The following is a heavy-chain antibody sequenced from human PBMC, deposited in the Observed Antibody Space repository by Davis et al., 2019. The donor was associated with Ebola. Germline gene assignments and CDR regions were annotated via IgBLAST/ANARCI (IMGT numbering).Heavy chain of an antibody. CDR2: LTGSDVTV. Sequence: PGGSLRLSCAASGFTFSSHSMNWVRQAPGKGPEWLSYLTGSDVTVSADSVKGRFTISRDNAKKSLYLQMNSLRDEDTAVYYCARDAEYPYKFWFDTWGQGILVTVSS. CDR1: GFTFSSHS. CDR3: ARDAEYPYKFWFDT. V-gene: IGHV3-48*02. D-gene: IGHD2-2*01. J-gene: IGHJ5*02.